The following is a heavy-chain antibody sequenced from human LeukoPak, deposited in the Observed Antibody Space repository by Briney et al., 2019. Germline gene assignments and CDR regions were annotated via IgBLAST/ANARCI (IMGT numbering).Heavy chain of an antibody. V-gene: IGHV6-1*01. CDR2: TYYRSKWYN. Sequence: SQTLSLTCAISGDSVSSNSAAWNWIRQSPSRGLEWLGRTYYRSKWYNDYAVSVKSRITINPDTSKNQFSLQLNSVTPEDTAVYYCARADRGHIVVVLAAKGAFDIWGQGTMVTVSS. CDR3: ARADRGHIVVVLAAKGAFDI. D-gene: IGHD2-2*01. J-gene: IGHJ3*02. CDR1: GDSVSSNSAA.